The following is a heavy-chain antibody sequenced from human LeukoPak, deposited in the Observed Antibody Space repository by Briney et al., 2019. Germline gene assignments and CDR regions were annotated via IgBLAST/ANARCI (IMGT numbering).Heavy chain of an antibody. J-gene: IGHJ6*02. CDR1: EGTFSSYA. CDR3: ARDQTVTTLHGMDV. V-gene: IGHV1-69*13. D-gene: IGHD4-11*01. Sequence: ASVKVSCKASEGTFSSYAISWVRQAPGQGLEWMGGIIPIFGTANYAQKFQGRVTITADESTSTAYMELSSLRSEDTAVYYCARDQTVTTLHGMDVWGQGTTVTVSS. CDR2: IIPIFGTA.